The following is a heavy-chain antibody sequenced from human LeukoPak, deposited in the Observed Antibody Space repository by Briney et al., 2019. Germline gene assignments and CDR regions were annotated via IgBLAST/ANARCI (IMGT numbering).Heavy chain of an antibody. D-gene: IGHD3-10*01. J-gene: IGHJ5*02. Sequence: GGSLRLSCAASGFTFSSYWMRWVRQDPGKGLVWVSRINSDGSSTKYADSVKGRFTISRDNAKNTLYLQMNSLRAEDTAVYYCTRGQWFGPDKTWGQGTLVTVSS. CDR3: TRGQWFGPDKT. V-gene: IGHV3-74*03. CDR1: GFTFSSYW. CDR2: INSDGSST.